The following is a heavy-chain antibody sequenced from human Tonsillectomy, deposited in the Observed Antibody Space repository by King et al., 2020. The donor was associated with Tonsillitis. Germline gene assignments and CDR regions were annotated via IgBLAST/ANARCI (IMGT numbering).Heavy chain of an antibody. V-gene: IGHV1-69*04. CDR3: ARDGEIVSTPKCFDP. CDR2: FIPLLDIA. D-gene: IGHD5/OR15-5a*01. J-gene: IGHJ5*02. Sequence: QLVQSGAEVKKPGSSVKVSCKASGGTFSDYGISWVRQAPGQGLEWMGRFIPLLDIANYAQKFQGRVTITADKSTSTVYLDLSRLRSEDTAVYYCARDGEIVSTPKCFDPWGQGTLVTVSS. CDR1: GGTFSDYG.